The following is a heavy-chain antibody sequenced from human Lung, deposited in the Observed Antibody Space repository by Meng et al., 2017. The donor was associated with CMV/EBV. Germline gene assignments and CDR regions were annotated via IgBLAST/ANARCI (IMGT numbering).Heavy chain of an antibody. V-gene: IGHV4-34*01. Sequence: SETLSLTCAVYGGSFSGYYWSWIRQPPGKGLEWIGEINHSGSINYNPSLKSRVTISVDTSKNQFSLKLSSVTAADTAVYYCARAVAAAEWFEPWGQGTLVTVSS. CDR3: ARAVAAAEWFEP. CDR1: GGSFSGYY. CDR2: INHSGSI. J-gene: IGHJ5*02. D-gene: IGHD6-13*01.